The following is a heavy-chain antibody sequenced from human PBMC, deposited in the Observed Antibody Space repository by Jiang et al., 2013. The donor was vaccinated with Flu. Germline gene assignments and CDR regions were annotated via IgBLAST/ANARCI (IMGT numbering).Heavy chain of an antibody. Sequence: FTISRDNSKNTLYLQMNSLRAEDTAVYYCARGHIVVVTAISYWGQGTLVTVSS. CDR3: ARGHIVVVTAISY. J-gene: IGHJ4*02. V-gene: IGHV3-30*01. D-gene: IGHD2-21*02.